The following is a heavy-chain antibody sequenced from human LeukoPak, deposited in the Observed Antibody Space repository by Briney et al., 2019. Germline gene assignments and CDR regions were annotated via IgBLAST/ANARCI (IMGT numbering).Heavy chain of an antibody. Sequence: GGSLRLSCAASGFTLNNYWMHWVRQAPGMGLGWVSRINSDGSSTDYADSVKGRFTISRDNAKNTLYLQMNSLRAEDTAVYYCARGLHCSYGSCYDTTFDYWGQGTLVTVSS. CDR1: GFTLNNYW. CDR3: ARGLHCSYGSCYDTTFDY. V-gene: IGHV3-74*01. CDR2: INSDGSST. D-gene: IGHD2-15*01. J-gene: IGHJ4*02.